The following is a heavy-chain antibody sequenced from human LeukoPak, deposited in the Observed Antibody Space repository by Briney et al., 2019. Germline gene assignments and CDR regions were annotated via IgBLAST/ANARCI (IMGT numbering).Heavy chain of an antibody. J-gene: IGHJ4*02. CDR2: INHSGST. V-gene: IGHV4-34*01. Sequence: KPSETLSLTCAVYGGSFSGYYWSWIRQPPGKGLEWIGEINHSGSTNYNPSLKSRVTISVDTSKNQFSLKLSSVIAADTAVYYCARAGNCSSTSCSLDYWGQGTLVTVSS. D-gene: IGHD2-2*01. CDR3: ARAGNCSSTSCSLDY. CDR1: GGSFSGYY.